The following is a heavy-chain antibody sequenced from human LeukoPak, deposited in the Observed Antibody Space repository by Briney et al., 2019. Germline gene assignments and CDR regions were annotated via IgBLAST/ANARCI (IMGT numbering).Heavy chain of an antibody. Sequence: PGGSLRLSCAASGFTVSSNYMSWVRQAPGKGLEWVSVIYSGGSTYYADSVKGRFTISRDNAKNSLYLQMNSLRDEDTAVYYCARPPGGYCSSTSCYQEGGFDYWGQGTLVTVSS. CDR1: GFTVSSNY. D-gene: IGHD2-2*01. V-gene: IGHV3-53*01. J-gene: IGHJ4*02. CDR3: ARPPGGYCSSTSCYQEGGFDY. CDR2: IYSGGST.